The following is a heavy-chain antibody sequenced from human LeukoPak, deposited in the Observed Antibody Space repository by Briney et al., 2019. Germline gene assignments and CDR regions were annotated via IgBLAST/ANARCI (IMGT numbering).Heavy chain of an antibody. J-gene: IGHJ3*02. CDR1: GYTFTSYD. Sequence: ASVKVSCKASGYTFTSYDINWVRQATGQGLEWMGWMSPNSGNTGYAQKFQGRVTMTRNTSISTAYMELSSLRSEDTAVYYCARGKGDIVVVVAANDAFDIWGQGTMVTVSS. CDR3: ARGKGDIVVVVAANDAFDI. V-gene: IGHV1-8*01. D-gene: IGHD2-15*01. CDR2: MSPNSGNT.